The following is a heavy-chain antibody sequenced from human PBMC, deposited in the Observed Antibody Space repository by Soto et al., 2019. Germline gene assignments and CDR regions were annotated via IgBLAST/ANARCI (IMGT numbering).Heavy chain of an antibody. CDR1: GFTVSSNY. J-gene: IGHJ4*02. CDR2: IYSGGST. CDR3: ARVIFGVVNH. D-gene: IGHD3-3*01. V-gene: IGHV3-53*04. Sequence: EVQLVESGGGLVQPGGSLRLSCAASGFTVSSNYMSWVRQAPGKGLEWVSVIYSGGSTYYADSVKGRFTISRHNSKNTLYLQMNSLRAEDTAVYYGARVIFGVVNHWGQGTLVTVSS.